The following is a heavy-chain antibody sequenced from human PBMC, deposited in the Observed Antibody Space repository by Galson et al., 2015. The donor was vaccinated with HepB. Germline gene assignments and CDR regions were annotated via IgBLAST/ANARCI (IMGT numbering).Heavy chain of an antibody. D-gene: IGHD3-10*01. J-gene: IGHJ4*02. CDR3: RTITYGSGSYYPLDY. Sequence: SVKVSCKASGYKLTNYGISWVRQAPGQGLEWMGWISAYNGNTYYAQKFQGRVTMTTDTSTSTAYMELRSLRSDDTAVYYCRTITYGSGSYYPLDYWGQGTLVTVSS. CDR1: GYKLTNYG. V-gene: IGHV1-18*01. CDR2: ISAYNGNT.